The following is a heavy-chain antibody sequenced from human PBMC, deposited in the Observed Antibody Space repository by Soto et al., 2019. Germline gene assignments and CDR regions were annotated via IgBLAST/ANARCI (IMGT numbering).Heavy chain of an antibody. D-gene: IGHD1-1*01. CDR2: INAGNGNT. CDR1: GYTFTSYA. Sequence: ASVKVSCKASGYTFTSYAMHWVRQAPGQRFEWMGWINAGNGNTKYSQKFQGRVTMTRDASTSTVYMELSSLRSEDTAVYYCARDSDHNWLATMGDAFDIWGQGTMVTVSS. J-gene: IGHJ3*02. CDR3: ARDSDHNWLATMGDAFDI. V-gene: IGHV1-3*01.